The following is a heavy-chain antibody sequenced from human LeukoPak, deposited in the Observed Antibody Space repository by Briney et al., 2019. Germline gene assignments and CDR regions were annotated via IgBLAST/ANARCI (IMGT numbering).Heavy chain of an antibody. V-gene: IGHV4-31*03. D-gene: IGHD3-22*01. CDR3: ARPHGSGSQHAQAFDI. J-gene: IGHJ3*02. Sequence: TLSLTCTVSGGSISSGGYYWSWIRQHPGKGLEWIGYIYYSGSTYYNPSLKSRVTISVDTSKNQFSLKLSSVTAADTAVYYCARPHGSGSQHAQAFDIWGQGTMVTVSS. CDR2: IYYSGST. CDR1: GGSISSGGYY.